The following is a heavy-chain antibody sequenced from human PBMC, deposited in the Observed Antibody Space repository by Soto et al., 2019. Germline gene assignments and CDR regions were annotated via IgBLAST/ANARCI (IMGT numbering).Heavy chain of an antibody. D-gene: IGHD6-19*01. CDR2: ISGSGSST. V-gene: IGHV3-23*01. Sequence: GGSLRLSCEASGFTFNNYAMTWVRQTPGKGLKWVSTISGSGSSTFYADSVRGRFTISRDNSKNTLYLQMNSLRAEDTALYYCAKEKIASTVADFFDYWGQGTLVTVSS. CDR1: GFTFNNYA. J-gene: IGHJ4*02. CDR3: AKEKIASTVADFFDY.